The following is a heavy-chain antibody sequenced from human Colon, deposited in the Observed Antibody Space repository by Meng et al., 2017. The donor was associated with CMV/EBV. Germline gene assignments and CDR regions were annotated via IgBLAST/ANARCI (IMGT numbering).Heavy chain of an antibody. CDR2: INWNGDSK. V-gene: IGHV3-20*04. CDR1: GCTFDDYG. Sequence: ESLMSSCASSGCTFDDYGMSWGRHVPGKGLEWGCVINWNGDSKGYADSVKGRSTVSRDIAKNSLYLQINGRTAEDTAFYYCARGVYYGDHGAYFDFWGQGTLVTVSS. J-gene: IGHJ4*02. D-gene: IGHD4-17*01. CDR3: ARGVYYGDHGAYFDF.